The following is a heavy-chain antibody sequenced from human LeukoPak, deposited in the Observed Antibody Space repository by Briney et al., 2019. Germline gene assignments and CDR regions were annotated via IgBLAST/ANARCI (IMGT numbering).Heavy chain of an antibody. CDR2: INSDGSWT. V-gene: IGHV3-74*01. J-gene: IGHJ4*02. Sequence: PGGSLRLSCAASGNYWMHWVRQAPGKGLVWVSHINSDGSWTSYADSVEGRFTISKDNAKNTVYLQMNSLRAEGTAVYYCVSFYETYWGRGTLVTVSS. D-gene: IGHD2/OR15-2a*01. CDR1: GNYW. CDR3: VSFYETY.